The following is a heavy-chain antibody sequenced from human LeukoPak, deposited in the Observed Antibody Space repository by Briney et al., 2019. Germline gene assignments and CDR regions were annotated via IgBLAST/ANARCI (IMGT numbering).Heavy chain of an antibody. CDR3: AKVPGQSGTYWYYSHHMDV. D-gene: IGHD3-10*01. CDR2: IRYNGINK. CDR1: GFTFSNYG. V-gene: IGHV3-30*02. Sequence: GGSLRLSCAASGFTFSNYGMHWVRQAPGKGLEWVAFIRYNGINKYYTDSVRGRFTVSRDNSKNTLYLQMNSLRAEDTAVYYCAKVPGQSGTYWYYSHHMDVWGKGTTVTVSS. J-gene: IGHJ6*03.